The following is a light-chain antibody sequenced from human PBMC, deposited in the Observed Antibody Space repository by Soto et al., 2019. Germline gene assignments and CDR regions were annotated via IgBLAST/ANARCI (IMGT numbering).Light chain of an antibody. CDR2: GNS. Sequence: QSVLTQPPSVSGAPGQRVTIACTGSSSNIVAGYEVHWYQQLPGPAPKLLIYGNSNRPSGVPDRFSGSKSGTSASLAITGLRAEDEADYYCQSYDSSLSGCVFGGGTKLTVL. CDR1: SSNIVAGYE. J-gene: IGLJ3*02. CDR3: QSYDSSLSGCV. V-gene: IGLV1-40*01.